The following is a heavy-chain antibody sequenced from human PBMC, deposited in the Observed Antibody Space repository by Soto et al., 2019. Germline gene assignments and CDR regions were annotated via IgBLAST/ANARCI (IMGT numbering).Heavy chain of an antibody. Sequence: EEQLLESGGGLEQPGGSLRLSCAVSGFTFRSYAMSWVRQVPGKGLEWVSTISDNGGSTYYADSVKGRFTISRDNFKDWLFLQMSGLRAEDTAIYSCAKKGPPCDAFDMWGQGTVVTVSP. CDR3: AKKGPPCDAFDM. CDR2: ISDNGGST. J-gene: IGHJ3*02. CDR1: GFTFRSYA. V-gene: IGHV3-23*01.